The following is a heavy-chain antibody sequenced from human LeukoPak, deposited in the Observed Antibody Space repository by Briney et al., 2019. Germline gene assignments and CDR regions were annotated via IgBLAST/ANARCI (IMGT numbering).Heavy chain of an antibody. D-gene: IGHD3-22*01. CDR1: GGSISSYY. V-gene: IGHV4-4*07. Sequence: SETLSLTCTVSGGSISSYYWSWIRQPAGKGLESIGHISTSGSTNYNPSLKSRVTMSVDTSKNQFSLKLSSVTAADTAVYYCARGLNYYDSSGSNWGQGTLVTVSS. CDR2: ISTSGST. J-gene: IGHJ4*02. CDR3: ARGLNYYDSSGSN.